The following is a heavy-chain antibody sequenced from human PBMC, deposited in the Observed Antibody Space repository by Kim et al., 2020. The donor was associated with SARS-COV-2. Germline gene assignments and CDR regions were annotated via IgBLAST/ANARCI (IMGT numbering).Heavy chain of an antibody. Sequence: SETLSLTCTVSGGSISSGSYYWSWIRQPAGKGLEWIGRIYTSGSTNYNPSLKSRVTISVDTSKNQFSLKLSSVTAADTAVYYCARDPFPRSCYSYYYYGMDVWGQGTTVTVSS. CDR1: GGSISSGSYY. V-gene: IGHV4-61*02. CDR3: ARDPFPRSCYSYYYYGMDV. CDR2: IYTSGST. J-gene: IGHJ6*02. D-gene: IGHD2-15*01.